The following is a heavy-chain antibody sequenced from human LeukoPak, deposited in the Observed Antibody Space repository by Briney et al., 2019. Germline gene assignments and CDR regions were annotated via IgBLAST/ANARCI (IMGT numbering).Heavy chain of an antibody. CDR2: ISGSSDST. CDR3: AKVAYYFGSGSYYKSPLDY. V-gene: IGHV3-23*01. D-gene: IGHD3-10*01. Sequence: GGPLRLSCAASGFTFSRYAMSWVRQAPGKGLEWVSVISGSSDSTYYADSVKGRFTISRDNSKNTLYLQMNRLRVEDTAVYYCAKVAYYFGSGSYYKSPLDYWGQGTLVTVSS. J-gene: IGHJ4*02. CDR1: GFTFSRYA.